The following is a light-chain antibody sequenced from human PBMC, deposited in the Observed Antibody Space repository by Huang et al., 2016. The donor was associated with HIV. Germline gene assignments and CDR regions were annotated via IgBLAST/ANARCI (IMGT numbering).Light chain of an antibody. CDR1: QSISRF. CDR2: GAS. Sequence: DIQMTQSPSSLSASVGDRVTITCRASQSISRFLNWYQQKPGTAPKLLIYGASSLQSGVPSRFIGSGSGTDFTLTINSLQPEDFATYYCQQGYKTFGQGTKVEMK. V-gene: IGKV1-39*01. CDR3: QQGYKT. J-gene: IGKJ1*01.